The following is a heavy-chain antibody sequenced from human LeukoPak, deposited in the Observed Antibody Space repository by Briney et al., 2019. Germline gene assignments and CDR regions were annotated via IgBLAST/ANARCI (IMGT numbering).Heavy chain of an antibody. J-gene: IGHJ4*02. CDR1: GGSITTYY. Sequence: PSETLSLTCTVSGGSITTYYWSWIRQPPGKGPEWIGFIYNSGSTKYNPSLGSRGTISEDTAKNQFSLKLTSVTAADTAIYYCVRGGSVNPALIDYWGQGTLVTVSS. V-gene: IGHV4-59*01. CDR2: IYNSGST. D-gene: IGHD1-14*01. CDR3: VRGGSVNPALIDY.